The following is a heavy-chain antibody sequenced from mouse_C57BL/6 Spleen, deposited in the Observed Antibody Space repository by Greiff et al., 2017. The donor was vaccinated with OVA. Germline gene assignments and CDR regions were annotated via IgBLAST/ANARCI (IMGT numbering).Heavy chain of an antibody. V-gene: IGHV5-12*01. J-gene: IGHJ4*01. CDR3: ARKNVYDGISLALTN. CDR2: ISNGGGST. D-gene: IGHD2-2*01. Sequence: EVQGVESGGGLVQPGGSLKLSCAASGFTFSDYYMYWVRQTPEKRLEWVAYISNGGGSTYYPDTVKGRFTISRDNAKNTLYLQMSRLKSEDTAMYNLARKNVYDGISLALTNWGKEPSVTVSS. CDR1: GFTFSDYY.